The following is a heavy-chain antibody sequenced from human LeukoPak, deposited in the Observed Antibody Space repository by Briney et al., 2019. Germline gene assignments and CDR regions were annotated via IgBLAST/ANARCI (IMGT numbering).Heavy chain of an antibody. J-gene: IGHJ4*02. CDR1: GFTFDDYA. CDR2: ISWNSGSI. CDR3: AGWRFGESMVVDY. Sequence: GGSLRLSCAASGFTFDDYAMHWVRQAPGKGLEWVSGISWNSGSIGYADSVKGRFTISRDNSKNTLYLQMNSLRAEDTAVYYCAGWRFGESMVVDYWGQGTLVTVSS. V-gene: IGHV3-9*01. D-gene: IGHD3-10*01.